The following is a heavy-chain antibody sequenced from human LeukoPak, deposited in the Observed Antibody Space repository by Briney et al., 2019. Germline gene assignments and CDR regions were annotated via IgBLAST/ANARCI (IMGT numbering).Heavy chain of an antibody. CDR2: IIPIFGTA. D-gene: IGHD6-19*01. V-gene: IGHV1-69*13. Sequence: ASVKVSCKASGGTFSSYAISWVRQAPGQGLEWMGGIIPIFGTANYAQKFQGRVTITADESTSTAYMELSSLRSEDTAVYYCARDHSSGLYYLDYWGQGTLVTVSS. CDR1: GGTFSSYA. J-gene: IGHJ4*02. CDR3: ARDHSSGLYYLDY.